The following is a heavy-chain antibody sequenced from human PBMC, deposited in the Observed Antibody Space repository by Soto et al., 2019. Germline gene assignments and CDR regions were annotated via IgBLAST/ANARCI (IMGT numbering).Heavy chain of an antibody. Sequence: ASVKVSCKASGYTFTSYGISWVRQAPGQGLEWMGWISAYNGNTNYAQKLQGRVTMTTDTSTSTAYMELRSLRSDDTAVYYCARFRRVTYSNYYYGMDVWGQGTTVTVYS. D-gene: IGHD4-4*01. CDR3: ARFRRVTYSNYYYGMDV. V-gene: IGHV1-18*01. J-gene: IGHJ6*02. CDR1: GYTFTSYG. CDR2: ISAYNGNT.